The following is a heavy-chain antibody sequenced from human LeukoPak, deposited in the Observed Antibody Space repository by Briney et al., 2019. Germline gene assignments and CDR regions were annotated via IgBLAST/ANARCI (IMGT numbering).Heavy chain of an antibody. CDR2: VYSGGST. CDR3: ARXANXSGYWD. Sequence: PGGSLRLSCAVSGFTVITNYMNWVRQAPGKGLEWVSVVYSGGSTFYADSVQGRFTISRDSSKNTLYLQMNSLRVEDTAVYYCARXANXSGYWDWGQGTLVTVSS. CDR1: GFTVITNY. V-gene: IGHV3-53*01. J-gene: IGHJ4*02. D-gene: IGHD3-22*01.